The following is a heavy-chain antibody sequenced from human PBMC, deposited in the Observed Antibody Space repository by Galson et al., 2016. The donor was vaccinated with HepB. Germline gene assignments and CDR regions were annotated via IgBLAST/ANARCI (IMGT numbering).Heavy chain of an antibody. CDR3: TSGLVRGVISF. Sequence: TLSLTCSVSGGSISSGGYYWSWIRQHPGKGLEWIGYILYSGSSYYHPSLKSRVTISVDTSKNQFSLKLSSVTAADTAVYHCTSGLVRGVISFWGQGFLVSVSS. CDR1: GGSISSGGYY. J-gene: IGHJ4*02. D-gene: IGHD3-10*01. V-gene: IGHV4-31*03. CDR2: ILYSGSS.